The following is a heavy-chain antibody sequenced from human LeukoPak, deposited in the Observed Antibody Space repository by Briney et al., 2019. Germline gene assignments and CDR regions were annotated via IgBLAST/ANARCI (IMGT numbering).Heavy chain of an antibody. CDR2: IYYSGST. J-gene: IGHJ4*02. Sequence: PSETLSLTCTVSGGSISSSSYYWGWIRQPPGKGLEWIGSIYYSGSTYYNPSLKSRVTISVDTSKNQFSLKLSSVTAADTAVYYCASLQQLSNFDYWGQGTLVTASS. CDR1: GGSISSSSYY. CDR3: ASLQQLSNFDY. D-gene: IGHD3-16*02. V-gene: IGHV4-39*01.